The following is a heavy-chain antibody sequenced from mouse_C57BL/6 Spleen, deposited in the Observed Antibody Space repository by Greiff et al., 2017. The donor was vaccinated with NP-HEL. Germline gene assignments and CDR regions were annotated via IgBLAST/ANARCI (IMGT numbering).Heavy chain of an antibody. D-gene: IGHD3-1*01. CDR1: GYTFTSYW. V-gene: IGHV1-64*01. J-gene: IGHJ4*01. Sequence: QVQLQQPGAELVKPGASVKLSCKASGYTFTSYWMHWVKQRPGQGLEWIGMIHPNSGSTNYNEKFKSKATLTVDKSSSTAYMQLSSLTSEDSAVYYCARSGLYYAMDYGGQGTSVTVSS. CDR2: IHPNSGST. CDR3: ARSGLYYAMDY.